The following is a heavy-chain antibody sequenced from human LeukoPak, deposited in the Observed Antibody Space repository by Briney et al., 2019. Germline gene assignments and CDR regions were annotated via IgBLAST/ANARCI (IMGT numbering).Heavy chain of an antibody. CDR2: IKSKTAGGTT. J-gene: IGHJ4*02. CDR1: GFTFSDAW. CDR3: TTDRGWYYFDY. V-gene: IGHV3-15*01. Sequence: PGGSLRLSCAASGFTFSDAWMNWVPQAPGKGLECVGRIKSKTAGGTTDYAARVKGRLTVSRDESKNMRYLQMNSLKTEDTAVYYCTTDRGWYYFDYWGQGTLVTVSS. D-gene: IGHD6-19*01.